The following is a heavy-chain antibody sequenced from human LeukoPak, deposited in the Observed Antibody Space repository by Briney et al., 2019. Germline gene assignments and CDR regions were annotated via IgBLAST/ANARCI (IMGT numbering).Heavy chain of an antibody. CDR1: GFTFSSYG. V-gene: IGHV3-30*03. J-gene: IGHJ3*02. D-gene: IGHD2-2*01. Sequence: GGSLRLSCAASGFTFSSYGMHWVRQAPGKGLEWVAVISYDGSNKYYADSVKGRFTISRDNAKNSLYPQMNSLRTEDTAVYYCARDGYCSSSSCYIDAFDIWGQGTMVTVSS. CDR3: ARDGYCSSSSCYIDAFDI. CDR2: ISYDGSNK.